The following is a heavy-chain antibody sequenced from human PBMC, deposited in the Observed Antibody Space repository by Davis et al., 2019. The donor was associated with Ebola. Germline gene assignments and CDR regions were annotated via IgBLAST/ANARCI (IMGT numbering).Heavy chain of an antibody. CDR3: ARVGVWFGELGNWFDP. D-gene: IGHD3-10*01. Sequence: GSLRLSCTVSDYSISSGYYWGWIRQPPGKGLGWIGTIYHSGSTYYNPSLESRVTISLDTSKNQFSLKLSSVTAADTAVYYCARVGVWFGELGNWFDPWGQGTLVTVSS. J-gene: IGHJ5*02. CDR2: IYHSGST. V-gene: IGHV4-38-2*02. CDR1: DYSISSGYY.